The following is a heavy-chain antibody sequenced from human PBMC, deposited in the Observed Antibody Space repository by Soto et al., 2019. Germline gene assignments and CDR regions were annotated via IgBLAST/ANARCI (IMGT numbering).Heavy chain of an antibody. Sequence: GGSLRLSCAASGFIFSDYYMSWSRQAPGKGLEWVSYISSSGSTIYYADSVKGRFTISRDNAKNSLYLQMNSLRAEDTAVYYCAPPVVVVAATAPPFDTGGQETLVTVPS. CDR2: ISSSGSTI. V-gene: IGHV3-11*01. CDR1: GFIFSDYY. CDR3: APPVVVVAATAPPFDT. D-gene: IGHD2-15*01. J-gene: IGHJ4*02.